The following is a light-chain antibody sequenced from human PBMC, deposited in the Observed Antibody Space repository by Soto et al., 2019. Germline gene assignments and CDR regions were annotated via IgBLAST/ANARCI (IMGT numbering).Light chain of an antibody. V-gene: IGKV3-15*01. CDR3: QQYNNWPSLT. Sequence: EIVMTQSPATLSVSPGERATLSCRASQSVRSNLAWYHQKPGQAPRLLIYGASTRATGIPARFSGSGSGTEFTHTISSLQSEDFAVYYCQQYNNWPSLTFGGGTKVEIK. CDR1: QSVRSN. J-gene: IGKJ4*01. CDR2: GAS.